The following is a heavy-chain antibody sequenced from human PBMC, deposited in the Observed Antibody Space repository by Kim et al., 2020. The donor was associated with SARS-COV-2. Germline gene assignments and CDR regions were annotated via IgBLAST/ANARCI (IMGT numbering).Heavy chain of an antibody. CDR1: GGSISSSSYY. J-gene: IGHJ4*02. CDR2: IYYSGST. Sequence: SETLSLTCTVSGGSISSSSYYWGWIRQPPGKGLEWIGSIYYSGSTYYNPSLKSRVTISVDTSKNQFSLKLSSVTAADTAVYYCARHAPGYDILTGYYPYFDYWGQGTLVTVSS. V-gene: IGHV4-39*01. D-gene: IGHD3-9*01. CDR3: ARHAPGYDILTGYYPYFDY.